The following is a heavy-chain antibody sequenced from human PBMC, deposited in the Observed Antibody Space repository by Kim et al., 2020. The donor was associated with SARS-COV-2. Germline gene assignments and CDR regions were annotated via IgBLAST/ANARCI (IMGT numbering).Heavy chain of an antibody. CDR3: ARGKSSAGMDR. J-gene: IGHJ4*02. CDR2: GT. V-gene: IGHV1-2*02. Sequence: GTNYAQKFQGRVTMTKDTSLTTAYMEVNSLTSDDTAVYFCARGKSSAGMDRWGQGTLVTVSS. D-gene: IGHD6-13*01.